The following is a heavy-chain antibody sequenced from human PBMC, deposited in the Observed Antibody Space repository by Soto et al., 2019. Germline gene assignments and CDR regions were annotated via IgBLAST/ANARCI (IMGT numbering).Heavy chain of an antibody. CDR3: AKDIRSGDYYYGMDV. Sequence: EVQLVESGGGLVQPGRSLRLSCAASGFTFDDYAMHWVRQAPGKGLEWVSGISWNSGSIGYADSVKGRFTISRDNAKHSLYLQMNSLRAEDTALYYCAKDIRSGDYYYGMDVWGQGTPVTVSS. CDR2: ISWNSGSI. J-gene: IGHJ6*02. CDR1: GFTFDDYA. V-gene: IGHV3-9*01.